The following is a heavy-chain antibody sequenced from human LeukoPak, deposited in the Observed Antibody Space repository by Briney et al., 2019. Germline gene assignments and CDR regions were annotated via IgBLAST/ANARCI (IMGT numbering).Heavy chain of an antibody. Sequence: PGGSPRLSCAASGFTFSSYGMHWVRQAPGKGLEWVAVISYDGSNKYYADSVKGRFTVSRDNSKNTLYLQMNSLRAEDTAVYYCAKAVVPADNWFDPWGQGTLVTVSS. V-gene: IGHV3-30*18. J-gene: IGHJ5*02. D-gene: IGHD2-2*01. CDR1: GFTFSSYG. CDR2: ISYDGSNK. CDR3: AKAVVPADNWFDP.